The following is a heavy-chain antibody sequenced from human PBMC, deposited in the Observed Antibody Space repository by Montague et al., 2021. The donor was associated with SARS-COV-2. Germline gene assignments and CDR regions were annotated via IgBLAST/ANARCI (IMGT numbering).Heavy chain of an antibody. D-gene: IGHD1-26*01. CDR2: IYSGGSST. J-gene: IGHJ3*02. Sequence: YRRLSCAASEFAFSSYAMSWVRQAPGKGLEWVSAIYSGGSSTFYADSVKGRFTISRDNSKNTLYLQMNSLRAEDTAVYYCAKSAWGVTDAFDIWGQGTMVTVSS. V-gene: IGHV3-23*03. CDR1: EFAFSSYA. CDR3: AKSAWGVTDAFDI.